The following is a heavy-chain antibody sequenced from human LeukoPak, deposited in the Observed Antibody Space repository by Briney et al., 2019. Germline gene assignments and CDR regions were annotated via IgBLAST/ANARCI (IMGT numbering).Heavy chain of an antibody. J-gene: IGHJ4*02. CDR2: ISSSGDII. CDR3: ARIYDFWSGGGVAFDY. D-gene: IGHD3-3*01. V-gene: IGHV3-11*04. Sequence: PGGSLRLSCAASGFTFSDYYMSWIRQAPGKGLEWVSYISSSGDIIYYADSVKGRFTISRDNSKNTLYLQMNSLRAEDTAVYYCARIYDFWSGGGVAFDYWGQGTLVTVSS. CDR1: GFTFSDYY.